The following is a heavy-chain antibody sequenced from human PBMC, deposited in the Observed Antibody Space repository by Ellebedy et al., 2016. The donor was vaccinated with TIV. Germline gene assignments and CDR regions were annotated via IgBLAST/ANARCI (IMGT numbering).Heavy chain of an antibody. CDR1: GGSVSRYF. D-gene: IGHD1-1*01. J-gene: IGHJ6*03. CDR2: IFTSGSF. V-gene: IGHV4-4*07. CDR3: ARVHCSITTCDYYYMDV. Sequence: SETLSLXXTVSGGSVSRYFWSWIRQPAGKGLEWIGRIFTSGSFNYNPSLMSRVTMSVVTSKNQLSLRLNSVTTADTAVYYCARVHCSITTCDYYYMDVWGKGSTVTVSS.